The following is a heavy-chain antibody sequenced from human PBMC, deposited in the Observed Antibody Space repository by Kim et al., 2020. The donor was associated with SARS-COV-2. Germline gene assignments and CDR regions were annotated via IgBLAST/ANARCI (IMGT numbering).Heavy chain of an antibody. J-gene: IGHJ5*02. Sequence: ASVKVSCKASGYTFTSYAMNWVRQAPGQGLEWMGWINTNTGNPTYAQSFTGRFVFSLDTSVSTAYLQISSLKAEDTAVYYCARDRMRQAMAGTEWFDPWGQGTLVTVSS. CDR3: ARDRMRQAMAGTEWFDP. CDR2: INTNTGNP. V-gene: IGHV7-4-1*02. D-gene: IGHD6-19*01. CDR1: GYTFTSYA.